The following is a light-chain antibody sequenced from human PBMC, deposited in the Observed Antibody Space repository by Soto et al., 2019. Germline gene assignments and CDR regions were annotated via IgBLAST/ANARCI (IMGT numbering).Light chain of an antibody. CDR3: QQYGSSPTWT. CDR2: AAS. V-gene: IGKV1-8*01. J-gene: IGKJ1*01. CDR1: QGISSY. Sequence: AIRMTQSPSSLSASAGDRVTITCRASQGISSYLAWYQQKPGKAPKRLIYAASTLQSGVPSRFSGSGSGTDFTLTISRLEPEDFAVYYCQQYGSSPTWTFGQGTKVDIK.